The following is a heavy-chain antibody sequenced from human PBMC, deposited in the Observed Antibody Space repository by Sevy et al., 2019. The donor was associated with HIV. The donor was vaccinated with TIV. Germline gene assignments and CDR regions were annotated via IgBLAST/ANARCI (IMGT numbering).Heavy chain of an antibody. CDR2: FDPEDGET. Sequence: ASVKVSCKVSGYTLTELSMHWVRQAPGKGLEWMGSFDPEDGETIYLQKFQGRVTLTEDTSTDTAYMELSSLRSEDTAVYYCATTKDYYDSSGYPFDFWGQRTLVTVSS. J-gene: IGHJ4*02. CDR3: ATTKDYYDSSGYPFDF. CDR1: GYTLTELS. D-gene: IGHD3-22*01. V-gene: IGHV1-24*01.